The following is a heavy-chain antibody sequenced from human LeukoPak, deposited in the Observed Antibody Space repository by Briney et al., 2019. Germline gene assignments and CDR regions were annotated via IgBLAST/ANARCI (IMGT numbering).Heavy chain of an antibody. Sequence: SETLSVTRTVSGGSISSSSYYWGWIRQPPGKGLEWIGSIYYSGSTYYNPSLKSRVTISVDTSKNQFSLKLSSVTAADTAVYYFARAEKDYFDYWGQGTLVTVSS. CDR3: ARAEKDYFDY. V-gene: IGHV4-39*07. CDR2: IYYSGST. J-gene: IGHJ4*02. CDR1: GGSISSSSYY. D-gene: IGHD1-14*01.